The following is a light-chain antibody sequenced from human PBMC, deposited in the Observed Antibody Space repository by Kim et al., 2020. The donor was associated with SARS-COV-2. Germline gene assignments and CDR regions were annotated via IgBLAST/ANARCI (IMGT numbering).Light chain of an antibody. Sequence: DIQMSQSPSTLSASIGARLTITCRASQSISRWLAWYQQKPGKAPKLLIYGASSLESGVPSRFSGSGSGTEFTLTISSLQPDDFATYYCQQYRSDSPSVTFGGGTKVDIK. CDR1: QSISRW. J-gene: IGKJ4*01. V-gene: IGKV1-5*01. CDR3: QQYRSDSPSVT. CDR2: GAS.